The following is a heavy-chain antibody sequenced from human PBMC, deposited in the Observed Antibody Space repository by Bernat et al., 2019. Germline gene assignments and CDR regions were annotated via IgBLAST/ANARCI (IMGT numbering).Heavy chain of an antibody. Sequence: QITLKESGPTLVKPTQTLTLTCSFSGFSLDTRGVGVGWIRQAPGKALEWLYWNAEKEYSPSVETRLTITKDTSNNQVVLTVTNMGPVDTATYYCARRLSYGAGSHAPYFFDYWGQGALVIVSS. CDR3: ARRLSYGAGSHAPYFFDY. V-gene: IGHV2-5*01. J-gene: IGHJ4*02. D-gene: IGHD3-10*01. CDR1: GFSLDTRGVG. CDR2: YWNAEK.